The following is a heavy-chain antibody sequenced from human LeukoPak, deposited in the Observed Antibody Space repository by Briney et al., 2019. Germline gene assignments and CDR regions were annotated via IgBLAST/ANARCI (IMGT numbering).Heavy chain of an antibody. CDR2: INPNSGGT. CDR3: ARGSAYYYYMDV. CDR1: GYTFTGYY. J-gene: IGHJ6*03. Sequence: GASVKVSCKACGYTFTGYYMHWVRQAPGQGLEGMGWINPNSGGTNYAQKFQDRVTMTRDTSISTAYMELSRLRSDDTAVYYCARGSAYYYYMDVWGKGTTVTVSS. V-gene: IGHV1-2*02.